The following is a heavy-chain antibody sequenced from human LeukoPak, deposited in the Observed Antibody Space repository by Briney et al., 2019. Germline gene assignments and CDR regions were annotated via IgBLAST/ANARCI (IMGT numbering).Heavy chain of an antibody. V-gene: IGHV3-23*01. CDR2: ISGSGGST. CDR1: GFTFSSYA. D-gene: IGHD3-10*01. J-gene: IGHJ6*03. CDR3: AKVWFGDWYYYYYMDV. Sequence: PGGSLRLSCAASGFTFSSYAMSWVRQAPGKGLEWVSAISGSGGSTYYADSVKGRFTISRDNSKNTLYLQMNSLRAEDTAVYCCAKVWFGDWYYYYYMDVWGKGTTVTVSS.